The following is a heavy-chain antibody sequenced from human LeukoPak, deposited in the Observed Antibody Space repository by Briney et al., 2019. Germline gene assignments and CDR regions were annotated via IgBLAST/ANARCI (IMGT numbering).Heavy chain of an antibody. Sequence: SETLSLTCTVSGGSISSGGYYWSWIRQHPGKGLEWIGYIYYSGSTYYNPSLKSRVTISVDTSKNQFSLKLSSVTAADTAVYYCARAPLQSYSSSWYNFRAEYFQHWGQGTLVTVSS. CDR3: ARAPLQSYSSSWYNFRAEYFQH. D-gene: IGHD6-13*01. V-gene: IGHV4-31*03. CDR2: IYYSGST. J-gene: IGHJ1*01. CDR1: GGSISSGGYY.